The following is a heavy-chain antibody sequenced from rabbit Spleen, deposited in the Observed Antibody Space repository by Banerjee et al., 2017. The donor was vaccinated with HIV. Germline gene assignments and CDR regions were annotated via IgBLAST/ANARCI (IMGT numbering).Heavy chain of an antibody. CDR3: TRAIISVGFGYDF. Sequence: QSLEESGGDLVKPEGSLTLTCTASGFSSNSGYYICWVRQAPGKGLEWIACIYAGSSGSTYYASWAKGRFTISKTSSTTVTLEMTSLTAADTATYLCTRAIISVGFGYDFWGPGTLVTVS. J-gene: IGHJ6*01. D-gene: IGHD1-1*01. CDR1: GFSSNSGYY. V-gene: IGHV1S40*01. CDR2: IYAGSSGST.